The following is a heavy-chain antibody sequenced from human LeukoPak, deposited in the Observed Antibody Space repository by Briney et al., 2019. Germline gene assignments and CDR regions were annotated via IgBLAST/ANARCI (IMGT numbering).Heavy chain of an antibody. V-gene: IGHV3-49*04. CDR2: IRNKPNGETT. Sequence: PGGSLRLSCTASGFTFSDYAMSWVRQAPGKGLEWIGFIRNKPNGETTEYAASVKGRFTISRDDSKSIAHPQMNSLKSEDTAVYYCSRFYSSGWASGAFDIWGQGTMVTVSS. D-gene: IGHD3-22*01. CDR1: GFTFSDYA. CDR3: SRFYSSGWASGAFDI. J-gene: IGHJ3*02.